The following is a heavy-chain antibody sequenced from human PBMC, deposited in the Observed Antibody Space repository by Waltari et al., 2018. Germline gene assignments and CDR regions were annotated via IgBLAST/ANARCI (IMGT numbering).Heavy chain of an antibody. V-gene: IGHV3-49*04. D-gene: IGHD3-16*01. J-gene: IGHJ3*02. Sequence: EVQLVESGGGLVQPGRSLRLSCTASGFTFGDYAMNWVRQAPGQGLEWVGFIRSKAYGATTEYAASVKGRFTISRDDSKSIVYLQMNSLKTEDTAVYYCTRDGAWGSFDIWGQGTMVTVSS. CDR3: TRDGAWGSFDI. CDR1: GFTFGDYA. CDR2: IRSKAYGATT.